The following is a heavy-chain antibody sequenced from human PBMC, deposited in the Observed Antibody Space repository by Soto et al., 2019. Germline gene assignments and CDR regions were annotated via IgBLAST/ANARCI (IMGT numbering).Heavy chain of an antibody. V-gene: IGHV1-18*01. J-gene: IGHJ5*02. Sequence: ASGKVSGKTSGYTFSNYGITWVRQAPGQPLEWLGWISLYSDGTNYAQKFQGRVSMTTDTSTTTAYMELRSLRSDDTAVYYCARVVLVAEAWFGPWGQVTMGTDSS. CDR1: GYTFSNYG. CDR3: ARVVLVAEAWFGP. CDR2: ISLYSDGT. D-gene: IGHD2-2*01.